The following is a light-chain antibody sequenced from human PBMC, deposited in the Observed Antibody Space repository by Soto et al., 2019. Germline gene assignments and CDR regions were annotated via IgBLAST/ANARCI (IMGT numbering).Light chain of an antibody. J-gene: IGLJ2*01. V-gene: IGLV2-14*01. CDR2: AVS. Sequence: QSALTQPACVSGSPGQSITISCTGTSSDIGGYDYVSWYQQHPGKAPKLVIYAVSNRPSGVSNRFSGSKSGNTASLTISGLQAEDEADYYCNSYTSITTLGVFGGGTQLTVL. CDR1: SSDIGGYDY. CDR3: NSYTSITTLGV.